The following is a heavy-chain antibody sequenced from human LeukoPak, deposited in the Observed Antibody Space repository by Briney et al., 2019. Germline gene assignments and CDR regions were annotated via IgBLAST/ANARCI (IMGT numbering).Heavy chain of an antibody. CDR3: ARLGGYSYGYSGAFDI. D-gene: IGHD5-18*01. Sequence: PSETLSLTCTLSRGSLSSRSYYWGWIRQPPGKGLEWIGNIYYSGSTYYNPSLKSRVSISVDTSKKHFSLRLSSVTAADTAVYYCARLGGYSYGYSGAFDIWGQGTMVTVSS. CDR2: IYYSGST. CDR1: RGSLSSRSYY. J-gene: IGHJ3*02. V-gene: IGHV4-39*02.